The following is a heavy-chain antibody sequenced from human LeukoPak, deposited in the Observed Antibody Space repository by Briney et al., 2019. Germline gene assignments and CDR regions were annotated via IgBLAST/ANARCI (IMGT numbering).Heavy chain of an antibody. CDR1: GFTFSSYD. J-gene: IGHJ6*03. D-gene: IGHD3-16*02. Sequence: GGSLRLSCAACGFTFSSYDMHWVRQATGKGLEWVSAIGTAGDTYYPGSVKGQFTISRENAKNSLYLQMNSLRAGGTAVYYCARDLYWNDYVWGSYRWSMDVWGKGTTVTVSS. CDR3: ARDLYWNDYVWGSYRWSMDV. V-gene: IGHV3-13*03. CDR2: IGTAGDT.